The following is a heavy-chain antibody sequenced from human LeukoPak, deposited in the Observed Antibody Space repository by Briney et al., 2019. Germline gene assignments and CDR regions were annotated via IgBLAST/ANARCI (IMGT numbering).Heavy chain of an antibody. D-gene: IGHD3-10*01. J-gene: IGHJ4*02. CDR3: ARSYGSGSYLAEYYFDY. V-gene: IGHV1-46*01. Sequence: GASVKVSCKASGYTFTSYYMHWVRQAPGQGLEWMGIINPSGGSTSYAQKFQGRVTMTRDTSTSTVYMELSSLRSEDTAVYYCARSYGSGSYLAEYYFDYWGQGTLVTVSS. CDR2: INPSGGST. CDR1: GYTFTSYY.